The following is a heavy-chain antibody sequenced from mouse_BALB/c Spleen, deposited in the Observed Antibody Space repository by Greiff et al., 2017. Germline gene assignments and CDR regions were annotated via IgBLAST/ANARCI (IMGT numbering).Heavy chain of an antibody. J-gene: IGHJ1*01. CDR3: ARQKYGSSSWYFDV. D-gene: IGHD1-1*01. CDR1: GFSLTSYG. CDR2: IWSDGST. Sequence: QVQLKESGPDLVAPSQSLSITCTVSGFSLTSYGVHWVRQPPGKGLEWLVVIWSDGSTTYNSALKSRLSISKDNSKSQVFLKMNSLQTDDTAMYYCARQKYGSSSWYFDVWGAGTTVTVSS. V-gene: IGHV2-6-2*01.